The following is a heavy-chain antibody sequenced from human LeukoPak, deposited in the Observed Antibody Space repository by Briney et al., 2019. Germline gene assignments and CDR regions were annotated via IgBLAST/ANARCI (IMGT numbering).Heavy chain of an antibody. CDR3: ATSSYTGFDY. D-gene: IGHD2-2*02. J-gene: IGHJ4*02. CDR2: ISYDGSNK. CDR1: GFTFSSYA. Sequence: GRSLRLSCAASGFTFSSYAMHWVRQAPGKGLEWVAVISYDGSNKYYADSVKGRFTISRDNSKNTLYLQMNSLRAEDTPVYYCATSSYTGFDYWGQGTLVTVSS. V-gene: IGHV3-30-3*01.